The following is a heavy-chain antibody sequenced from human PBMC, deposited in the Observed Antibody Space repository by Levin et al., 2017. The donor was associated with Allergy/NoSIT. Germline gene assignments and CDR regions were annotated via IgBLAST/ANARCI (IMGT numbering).Heavy chain of an antibody. CDR2: IWYDGGNI. J-gene: IGHJ1*01. CDR3: AREDAYSGSGRSEYFQH. V-gene: IGHV3-33*01. D-gene: IGHD1-26*01. Sequence: GESLKISCVASGFTFSSFGMHWVRQAPGKGLEWLALIWYDGGNIHYVDSVKGRFTISRDNSKNTLYLQMNSLKDEDTAVYYCAREDAYSGSGRSEYFQHWGQGTLVTVSS. CDR1: GFTFSSFG.